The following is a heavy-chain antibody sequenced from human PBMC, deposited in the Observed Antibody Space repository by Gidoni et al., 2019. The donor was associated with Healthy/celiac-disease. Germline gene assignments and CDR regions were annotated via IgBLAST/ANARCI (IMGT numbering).Heavy chain of an antibody. CDR2: IRQDGSEK. Sequence: EVQLVESGGGWVQHGGSLRLSCAASGFTFSSYWMGWVRQDPGKGLVWVANIRQDGSEKYYVDSVKGRFTISRDNAKNSLYLQMNSLRAEDTAVYYCARFVVEFWEPLIYYYYGMDVWGQGTTVTVSS. D-gene: IGHD3-3*01. V-gene: IGHV3-7*05. CDR3: ARFVVEFWEPLIYYYYGMDV. J-gene: IGHJ6*02. CDR1: GFTFSSYW.